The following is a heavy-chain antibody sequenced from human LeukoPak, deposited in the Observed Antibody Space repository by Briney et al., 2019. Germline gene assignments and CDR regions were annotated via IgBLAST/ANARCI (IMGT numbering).Heavy chain of an antibody. D-gene: IGHD3-3*01. CDR1: GYSISSGYY. J-gene: IGHJ4*02. CDR2: IYHSGST. CDR3: ARDGTYYDFWSGYQYAYYFDY. V-gene: IGHV4-38-2*02. Sequence: PSETLSLTCTVSGYSISSGYYWGWIRQPPGKGLGWIGSIYHSGSTYYNPSLKSRVTISVDTSKNQFSLKLSSVTAADTAVYYCARDGTYYDFWSGYQYAYYFDYWGQGTLVTVSS.